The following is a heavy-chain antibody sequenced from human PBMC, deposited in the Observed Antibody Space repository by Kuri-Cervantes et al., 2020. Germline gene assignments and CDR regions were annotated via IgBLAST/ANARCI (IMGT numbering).Heavy chain of an antibody. CDR3: ARVAVAGTWDY. J-gene: IGHJ4*02. D-gene: IGHD6-19*01. CDR2: INPNSGGT. CDR1: GYIFTAYY. V-gene: IGHV1-2*02. Sequence: ASVKVSCKASGYIFTAYYMHWVRQAPGQGLEWMGWINPNSGGTNYAQKFQGRVTMTRDTSISTAYMELSRLRSDDTAVYYCARVAVAGTWDYWGQGTLVTVSS.